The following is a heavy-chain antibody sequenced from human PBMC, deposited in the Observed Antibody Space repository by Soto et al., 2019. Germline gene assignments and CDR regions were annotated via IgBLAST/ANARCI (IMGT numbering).Heavy chain of an antibody. CDR2: ISYDGSNK. Sequence: QVQLVESGGGVVHPGRSLRLSCAASGFTFSSYAMHWVRQAPGKGLEWVAVISYDGSNKYYADSVKGRFTISRDNSKNTLYLQMNSLRAEDTAVYYCARDMGRNYYDSSGYYPYWGQGTLVTVSS. CDR1: GFTFSSYA. CDR3: ARDMGRNYYDSSGYYPY. J-gene: IGHJ4*02. D-gene: IGHD3-22*01. V-gene: IGHV3-30-3*01.